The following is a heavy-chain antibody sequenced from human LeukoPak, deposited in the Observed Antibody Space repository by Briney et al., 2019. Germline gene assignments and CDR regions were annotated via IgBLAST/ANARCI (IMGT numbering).Heavy chain of an antibody. CDR1: GYTFTGYY. V-gene: IGHV1-2*02. CDR3: ARDLRFLEWLDYYYYYGMDV. D-gene: IGHD3-3*01. J-gene: IGHJ6*02. CDR2: INPNSGGT. Sequence: VSVKVSCKASGYTFTGYYMHWVRQAPGQGLEWMGWINPNSGGTNYAQKFQGRVTMTRDTSISTAYMELSRLRSDDTAVYYCARDLRFLEWLDYYYYYGMDVWGQGTTVTVSS.